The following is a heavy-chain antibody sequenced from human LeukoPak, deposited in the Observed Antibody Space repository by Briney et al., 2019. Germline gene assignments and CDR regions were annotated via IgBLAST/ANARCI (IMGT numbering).Heavy chain of an antibody. V-gene: IGHV1-8*01. D-gene: IGHD3-10*01. J-gene: IGHJ5*02. CDR2: MNPNSGNT. Sequence: ASVKVSCKASGYTFTSYDINWVRQATGQGLEWMGWMNPNSGNTGYAQKFQGRVTMTRNTSISTAYMELSSLRSEDTAVYYCAREDFTMVRGVISWFDPWGQGTLVIVSS. CDR3: AREDFTMVRGVISWFDP. CDR1: GYTFTSYD.